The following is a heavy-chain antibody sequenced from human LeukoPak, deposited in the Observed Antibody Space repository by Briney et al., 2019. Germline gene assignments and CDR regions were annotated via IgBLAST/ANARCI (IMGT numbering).Heavy chain of an antibody. J-gene: IGHJ4*02. Sequence: GGSLRLSCAASGFTFSSYALHWVRQAPGKGLEWVAVISYDGSNKYYADSVKGRFTISRENSKNTLYLQMNSLRAVDTAVYYCARNFGPYSNILYSLDYWGQETLVTVSS. D-gene: IGHD6-13*01. CDR1: GFTFSSYA. V-gene: IGHV3-30-3*01. CDR3: ARNFGPYSNILYSLDY. CDR2: ISYDGSNK.